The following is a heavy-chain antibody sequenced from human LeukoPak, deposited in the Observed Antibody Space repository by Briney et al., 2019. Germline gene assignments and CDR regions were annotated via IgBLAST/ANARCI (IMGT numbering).Heavy chain of an antibody. J-gene: IGHJ5*02. Sequence: ASVTVSCKASGYTFTGYYMHWVRQAPGQGLEWLGWISPNSGGTNYAQKFQDRVTMTRDTSISTAYMELSSLTSDDSAVYYCAKNFFGSGSYVLVFDHWGQGTLVTVSS. CDR3: AKNFFGSGSYVLVFDH. V-gene: IGHV1-2*02. CDR2: ISPNSGGT. CDR1: GYTFTGYY. D-gene: IGHD3-10*01.